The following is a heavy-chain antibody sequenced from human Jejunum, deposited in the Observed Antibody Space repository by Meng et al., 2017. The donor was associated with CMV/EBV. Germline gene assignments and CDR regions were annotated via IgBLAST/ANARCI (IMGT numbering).Heavy chain of an antibody. CDR1: GYTFTSYA. CDR2: MNPNRGTT. Sequence: QLVQSGAEVKTPASSVKVSCKAPGYTFTSYAINWVRQGTGQGLEWMGWMNPNRGTTGYAQKFQGRVTMTRNISKSTAYMDLSSLRSEDTAVYYCATGVADFEYWGQGTLVTVSS. D-gene: IGHD6-19*01. CDR3: ATGVADFEY. J-gene: IGHJ4*02. V-gene: IGHV1-8*01.